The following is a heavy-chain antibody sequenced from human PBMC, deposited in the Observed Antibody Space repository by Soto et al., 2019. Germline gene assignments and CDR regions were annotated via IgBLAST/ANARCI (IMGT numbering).Heavy chain of an antibody. CDR1: GFTFSSYA. CDR3: ADGGEWSFNFVY. J-gene: IGHJ4*02. CDR2: ISIGGDNT. V-gene: IGHV3-23*01. D-gene: IGHD3-3*01. Sequence: EVQLLESGGGLVQPGGSLRLSCAASGFTFSSYAMSWVRQAPGKGLEWVSGISIGGDNTYYVDSVKGRFTTSRDNSQNTLYIQMNNLRAEDTAIYYCADGGEWSFNFVYWGQGTLVIVSS.